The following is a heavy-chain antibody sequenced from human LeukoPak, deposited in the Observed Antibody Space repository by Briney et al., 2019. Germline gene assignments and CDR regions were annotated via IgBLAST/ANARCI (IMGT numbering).Heavy chain of an antibody. J-gene: IGHJ4*02. Sequence: PGGSLRLSCAASGFTFSDYYMSWLRQAPGKGLEWVSYISSSSSYTNYADSVKGRFTISRDNDKNSLYLQMNSLRAEDTAVYYCARPAVGRAAAGNRDYYFDYWGQGTLVTVSS. CDR3: ARPAVGRAAAGNRDYYFDY. CDR1: GFTFSDYY. D-gene: IGHD6-13*01. CDR2: ISSSSSYT. V-gene: IGHV3-11*03.